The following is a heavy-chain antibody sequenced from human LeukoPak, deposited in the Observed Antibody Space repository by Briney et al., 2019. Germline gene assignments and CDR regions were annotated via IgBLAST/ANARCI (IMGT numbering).Heavy chain of an antibody. CDR3: ARDHGDDAFDI. Sequence: ASVKVSCKASGYTFTNYYIHWVRQAPGQGLEWMGWINSNRGGTNYAQKFQGRITMTRDTSISTAYMELRSVRSDDTAVYYCARDHGDDAFDIWGPGTMVTVSS. J-gene: IGHJ3*02. D-gene: IGHD3-3*01. CDR2: INSNRGGT. V-gene: IGHV1-2*02. CDR1: GYTFTNYY.